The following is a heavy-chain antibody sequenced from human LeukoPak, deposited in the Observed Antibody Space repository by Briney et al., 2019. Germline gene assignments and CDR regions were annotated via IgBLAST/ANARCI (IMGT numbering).Heavy chain of an antibody. V-gene: IGHV3-23*01. Sequence: GGSLRLSCAASGFTFRTYGMNWVRQAPGKGLEWVSVISGSGSTYYADSVKGRFTISRDNSKNTLYLQMNGLRAEDTAVYYCAKDLTYGEYAGGDAFDIWGQGTLVTVSS. J-gene: IGHJ4*02. D-gene: IGHD4-17*01. CDR2: ISGSGST. CDR3: AKDLTYGEYAGGDAFDI. CDR1: GFTFRTYG.